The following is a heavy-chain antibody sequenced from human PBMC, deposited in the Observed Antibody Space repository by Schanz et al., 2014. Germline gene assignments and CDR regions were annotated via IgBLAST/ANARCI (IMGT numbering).Heavy chain of an antibody. CDR2: IRYDGRNK. J-gene: IGHJ4*02. D-gene: IGHD2-21*01. CDR1: GFTFISYD. Sequence: QVHLVESGGGVVQPGRSLRLSCAASGFTFISYDIHWVRQAPGKGLEWVAVIRYDGRNKNFVESVKGRFTISRDNSNNTVYLQMNTLRAEDTAVYYCAREDCSATSCYFRYWGQGTLVTVSS. CDR3: AREDCSATSCYFRY. V-gene: IGHV3-33*08.